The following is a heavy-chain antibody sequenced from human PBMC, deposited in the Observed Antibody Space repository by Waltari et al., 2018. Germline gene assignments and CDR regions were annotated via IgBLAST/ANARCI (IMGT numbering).Heavy chain of an antibody. CDR2: IYYSGST. D-gene: IGHD5-12*01. V-gene: IGHV4-59*01. CDR3: ARGDGYNSLGYFDY. Sequence: QVQLQXSGPXLVKPSETLSLTCTVSGGSISSYYWSLIRQPPGKGLEWIGYIYYSGSTNYNPSLKSRVTISVDTSKNQFSLKLSSVTAADTAVYYCARGDGYNSLGYFDYWGQGTLVTVSS. J-gene: IGHJ4*02. CDR1: GGSISSYY.